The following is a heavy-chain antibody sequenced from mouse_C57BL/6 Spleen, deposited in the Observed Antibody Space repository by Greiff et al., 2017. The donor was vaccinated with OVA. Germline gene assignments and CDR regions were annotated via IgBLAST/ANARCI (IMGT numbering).Heavy chain of an antibody. D-gene: IGHD2-4*01. Sequence: QVQLQQPGAELVKPGASVKLSCKASGYTFTSYWITWVKQRPGQGLEWIGDIYPGSGSTNYNEKFKGKATLTVDTSSSTAYMQLSSLTSEDSAVYYGARGYYDYETWFAYGGQGTLVTVSA. V-gene: IGHV1-55*01. CDR2: IYPGSGST. J-gene: IGHJ3*01. CDR3: ARGYYDYETWFAY. CDR1: GYTFTSYW.